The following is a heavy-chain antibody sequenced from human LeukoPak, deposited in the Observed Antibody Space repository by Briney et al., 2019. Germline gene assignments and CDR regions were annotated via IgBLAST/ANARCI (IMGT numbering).Heavy chain of an antibody. CDR2: IGISPTSV. Sequence: GGSLRLSCAASAFSFSSYSMNWVRQAPGKGLEWISYIGISPTSVHYADSVEGRFIISRDNAKNSLYLQMNSLRDEDTAVYYCARDLRGRYNYGLDYWGQGTLVTVSS. J-gene: IGHJ4*02. CDR1: AFSFSSYS. V-gene: IGHV3-48*02. CDR3: ARDLRGRYNYGLDY. D-gene: IGHD5-18*01.